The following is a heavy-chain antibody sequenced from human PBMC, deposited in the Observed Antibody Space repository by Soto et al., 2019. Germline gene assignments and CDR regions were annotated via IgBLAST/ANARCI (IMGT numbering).Heavy chain of an antibody. CDR3: ARDRSGFHWFDA. J-gene: IGHJ5*02. CDR1: GYTFTRSG. Sequence: GASVKVSCKASGYTFTRSGISWVRQAPGQGLEWMGWISTYNGDTNYAQTFQGRVTMTTDTSTSTAYMELRSLRSEDTAIYYCARDRSGFHWFDAWGQGTLVTVSS. CDR2: ISTYNGDT. V-gene: IGHV1-18*01. D-gene: IGHD3-22*01.